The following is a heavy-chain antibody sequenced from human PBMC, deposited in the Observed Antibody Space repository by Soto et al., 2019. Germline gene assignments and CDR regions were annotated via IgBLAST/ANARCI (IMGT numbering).Heavy chain of an antibody. CDR1: GDSITGSY. CDR2: IYHSGTT. D-gene: IGHD1-26*01. J-gene: IGHJ4*02. Sequence: SETLSLTCTVSGDSITGSYWSWIRQPPGKTLEWIGYIYHSGTTTYNPPLKSRVSISVDTSKNQLSLRLTSVIAADTAVYYCARDMPYAAGSLAGCDYWGQGILVTVSS. V-gene: IGHV4-59*01. CDR3: ARDMPYAAGSLAGCDY.